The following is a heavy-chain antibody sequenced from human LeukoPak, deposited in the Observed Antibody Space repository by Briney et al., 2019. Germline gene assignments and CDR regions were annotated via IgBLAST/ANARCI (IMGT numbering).Heavy chain of an antibody. J-gene: IGHJ4*02. CDR3: VREGRYGDYEGY. D-gene: IGHD4-17*01. V-gene: IGHV4-4*07. CDR1: GGSLSSYY. Sequence: SETLSLTCTVSGGSLSSYYWSWTRQPAGKGLEWIGRIYSSGSTNYNPSLKSRVTMSVDTSKNQFSLNLSSVTVADTAVYYCVREGRYGDYEGYWGQGTLVTVSS. CDR2: IYSSGST.